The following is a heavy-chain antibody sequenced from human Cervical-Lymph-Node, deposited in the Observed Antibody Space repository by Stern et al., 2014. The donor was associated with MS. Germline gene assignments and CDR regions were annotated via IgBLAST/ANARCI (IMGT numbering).Heavy chain of an antibody. J-gene: IGHJ3*01. D-gene: IGHD3-22*01. Sequence: QVQLQESGAEVRKPGASVKVSCKASVYTLSEFSIHWVRQAPGKGLEWMGGFDPEDGETFYTQKFQGRVTMTEDTSTDTAYMELRGLTSDDTAMYYCATGDTTHYDHSSYFPFDVWGQGTMVTVS. CDR3: ATGDTTHYDHSSYFPFDV. CDR2: FDPEDGET. CDR1: VYTLSEFS. V-gene: IGHV1-24*01.